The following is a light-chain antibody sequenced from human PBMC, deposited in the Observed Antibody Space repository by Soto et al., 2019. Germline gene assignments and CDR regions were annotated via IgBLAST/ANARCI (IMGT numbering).Light chain of an antibody. J-gene: IGKJ5*01. V-gene: IGKV4-1*01. CDR1: QSVLYSSANKDY. CDR2: WAS. Sequence: DSVMTQSPASLAVSLGERASINCTSSQSVLYSSANKDYIAWYQQKPGQPPKLLIYWASTRQSGVPERFSGSGSGTDFTLTITSLQAGDVAVYYCQQYHSTPITFGQGTRLEIK. CDR3: QQYHSTPIT.